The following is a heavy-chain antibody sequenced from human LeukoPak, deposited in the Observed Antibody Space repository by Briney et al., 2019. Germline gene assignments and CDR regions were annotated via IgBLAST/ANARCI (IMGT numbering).Heavy chain of an antibody. V-gene: IGHV3-74*01. CDR3: ARSGRGGAFDI. CDR1: GFTFSRYW. CDR2: INTDGSNI. D-gene: IGHD1-26*01. Sequence: GGSLRLSCAASGFTFSRYWMHWVRQAPGKGLVWVSRINTDGSNIAYADSVKGRFTISRDNAKNTLYLQMNSLRAEDTAVYYCARSGRGGAFDIWGQGTMVTVSS. J-gene: IGHJ3*02.